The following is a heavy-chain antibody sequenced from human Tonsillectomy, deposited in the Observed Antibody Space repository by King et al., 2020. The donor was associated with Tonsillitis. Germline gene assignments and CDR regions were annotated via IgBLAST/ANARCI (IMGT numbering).Heavy chain of an antibody. V-gene: IGHV3-30*04. CDR1: GFTFSSYA. Sequence: VQLVESGGGVVQPGRSLRLSCAASGFTFSSYAMHWVRQAPGKGLEWVAVISYDGSNKYYADSVKGRFTISRDNSKNTLYLQMNSLRAEDTAVYYCARAGGGLGYPFYWASYYYYYGMDVWGPGPTVTVSS. CDR3: ARAGGGLGYPFYWASYYYYYGMDV. J-gene: IGHJ6*02. D-gene: IGHD5-12*01. CDR2: ISYDGSNK.